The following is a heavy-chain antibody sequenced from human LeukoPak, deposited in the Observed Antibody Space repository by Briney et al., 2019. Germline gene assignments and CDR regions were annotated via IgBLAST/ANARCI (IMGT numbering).Heavy chain of an antibody. D-gene: IGHD1-26*01. V-gene: IGHV1-69*01. CDR3: ARDKVASGSYPGGPHDAFDI. CDR2: IIPIFGTA. J-gene: IGHJ3*02. Sequence: SVKVSCKASGGTFSSYAISWVRQAPGQGLEWMGGIIPIFGTANYAQKFQGRVTITADESTSTAYMELSSLRSEDTAVYYCARDKVASGSYPGGPHDAFDIWGQGTMVTVSS. CDR1: GGTFSSYA.